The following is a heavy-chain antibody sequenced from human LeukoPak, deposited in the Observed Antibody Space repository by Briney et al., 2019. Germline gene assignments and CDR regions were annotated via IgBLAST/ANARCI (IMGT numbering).Heavy chain of an antibody. V-gene: IGHV4-39*07. J-gene: IGHJ3*02. CDR2: IYHSGST. Sequence: KPSETLSLTCTVSGGSISSSSYYWGWIRQPPGKGLEWIGYIYHSGSTYYNPSLKSRVTISVDRSKNQFSLKLSSVTAADTAVYYCARDGRDGAFDIWGQGTMVTVSS. CDR1: GGSISSSSYY. CDR3: ARDGRDGAFDI. D-gene: IGHD5-24*01.